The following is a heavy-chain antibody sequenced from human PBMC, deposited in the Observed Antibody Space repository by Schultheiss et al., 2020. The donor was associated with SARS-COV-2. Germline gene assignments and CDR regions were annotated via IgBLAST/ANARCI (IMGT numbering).Heavy chain of an antibody. J-gene: IGHJ5*02. Sequence: SETLSLTCTVSGGSISSYYWSWIRQPPGKGLEWIGSIYHSGSTYYNPSLKSRVTISVDTSKNQFSLKLSSVTAADTAVYYCARTYNWFDPWGQGTLVTVSS. CDR3: ARTYNWFDP. V-gene: IGHV4-59*12. CDR2: IYHSGST. CDR1: GGSISSYY.